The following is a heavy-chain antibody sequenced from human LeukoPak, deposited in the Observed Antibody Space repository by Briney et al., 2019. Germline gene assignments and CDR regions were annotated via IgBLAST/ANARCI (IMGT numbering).Heavy chain of an antibody. CDR2: ISGSGTTT. D-gene: IGHD3/OR15-3a*01. CDR3: ARRFWTPVMGVAFDI. CDR1: GFIFSSYA. J-gene: IGHJ3*02. V-gene: IGHV3-23*01. Sequence: GGSLRLSCAASGFIFSSYAMTWVRQAPGRGLEWLSTISGSGTTTYYVDSVKGRFTVSRDNSKNSLYLQMNSLRAEDTAVYYCARRFWTPVMGVAFDIWGQGTMVTVSS.